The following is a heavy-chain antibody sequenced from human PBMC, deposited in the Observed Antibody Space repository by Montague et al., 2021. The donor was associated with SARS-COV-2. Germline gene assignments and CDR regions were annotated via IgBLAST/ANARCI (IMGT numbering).Heavy chain of an antibody. V-gene: IGHV3-13*04. J-gene: IGHJ5*02. CDR2: IGTAGDT. CDR3: ARGVYDYSNYVNWFDP. CDR1: GFTFSSYD. D-gene: IGHD4-11*01. Sequence: SLRLSCAASGFTFSSYDTHWVRQATGKGLEWVSAIGTAGDTYYPGSVKGRFTISRENAKNSLYLQMNSLRAGDTAVYYCARGVYDYSNYVNWFDPWGQGTLVTVS.